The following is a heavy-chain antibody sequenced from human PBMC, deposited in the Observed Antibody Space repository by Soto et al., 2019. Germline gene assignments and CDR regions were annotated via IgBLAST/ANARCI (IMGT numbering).Heavy chain of an antibody. J-gene: IGHJ6*02. CDR3: ASSELSYYYGMHV. Sequence: GGSLRLSCAASGFTFSSYGMHWVRQAPGKGLEWVAVIWYDGSNKYYADSVKGRFTISRDNSKNTLYLQMNSLRAEDTAVYYCASSELSYYYGMHVWGQGTTVTVSS. CDR2: IWYDGSNK. CDR1: GFTFSSYG. D-gene: IGHD1-26*01. V-gene: IGHV3-33*01.